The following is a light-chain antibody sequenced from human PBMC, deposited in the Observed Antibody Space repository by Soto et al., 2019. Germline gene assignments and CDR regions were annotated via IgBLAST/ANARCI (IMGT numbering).Light chain of an antibody. CDR2: NAS. J-gene: IGKJ5*01. CDR1: QNINND. V-gene: IGKV1-33*01. Sequence: EIQMTQSPSSLSASVGDRVTITCQASQNINNDVNWYQQKPGRAPKLLIYNASNVEAGVPSRFRGSGSGTDFTFTISRLQPEDIATYYCQQYGNLPTFGQGTRLEIK. CDR3: QQYGNLPT.